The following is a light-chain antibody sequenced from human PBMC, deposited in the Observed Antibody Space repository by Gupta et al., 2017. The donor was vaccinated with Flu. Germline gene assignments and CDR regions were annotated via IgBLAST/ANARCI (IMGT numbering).Light chain of an antibody. CDR2: ATT. CDR3: VLYMGNGISV. V-gene: IGLV8-61*01. Sequence: SSGSVASNNYPSWYQQATGQAPRSLMFATTARSAGVPDRFSGSILGNKAALTIAGAQADDEADYYCVLYMGNGISVFGGGTRLTVL. CDR1: SGSVASNNY. J-gene: IGLJ3*02.